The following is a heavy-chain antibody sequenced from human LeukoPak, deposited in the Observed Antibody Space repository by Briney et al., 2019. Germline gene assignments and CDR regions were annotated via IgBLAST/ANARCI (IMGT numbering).Heavy chain of an antibody. Sequence: PSETCPPPCTVSGGSISSYYWSWIRQPPGKGLEWIGYIYYTENTNYNPSLKSRVTISVDTSKNQFSLNLTSVTAADTAVYYCAGGNFYDSRGHPYHFDYWGQGTLVTVPS. CDR2: IYYTENT. V-gene: IGHV4-59*01. CDR3: AGGNFYDSRGHPYHFDY. CDR1: GGSISSYY. J-gene: IGHJ4*02. D-gene: IGHD3-22*01.